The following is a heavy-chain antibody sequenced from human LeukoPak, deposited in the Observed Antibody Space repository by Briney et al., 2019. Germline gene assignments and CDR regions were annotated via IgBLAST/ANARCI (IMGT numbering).Heavy chain of an antibody. CDR2: IWYDGSNK. CDR3: ARETAYYYDSSGYCLDY. Sequence: GSSLRLSCAASGFTFSSYGMHWVRQAPGKGLEWVAVIWYDGSNKYYADSVKGRFTISRDNSKNTLYLQMNSLRAEDTAVYYCARETAYYYDSSGYCLDYWGQGTLVTVCS. V-gene: IGHV3-33*01. J-gene: IGHJ4*02. CDR1: GFTFSSYG. D-gene: IGHD3-22*01.